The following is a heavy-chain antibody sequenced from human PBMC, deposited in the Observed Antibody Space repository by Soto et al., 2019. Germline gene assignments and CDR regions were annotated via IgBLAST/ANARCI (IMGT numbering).Heavy chain of an antibody. CDR3: ASSYDFWSGYYAGGMDV. Sequence: GGSLRLSCAASGFTFSDYYMSWIRQAPGKGLEWVSYISSSGSTIYYADSVKGRFTISRDNAKNSLYLQMNSLRAEDTAVYYCASSYDFWSGYYAGGMDVWGQGTTVTVSS. CDR2: ISSSGSTI. D-gene: IGHD3-3*01. V-gene: IGHV3-11*01. J-gene: IGHJ6*02. CDR1: GFTFSDYY.